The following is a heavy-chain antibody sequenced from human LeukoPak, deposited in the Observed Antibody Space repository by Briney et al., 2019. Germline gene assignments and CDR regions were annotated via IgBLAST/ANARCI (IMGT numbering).Heavy chain of an antibody. J-gene: IGHJ5*02. CDR3: AKFASVAGGTNWFDA. CDR1: GGSVSSTTYY. Sequence: SETLSLTCTVSGGSVSSTTYYWSWIRQPPGKGLEWIAWIHYSGSTNYNPSLKSRVTISLDTSKNQFSLKLSSVTAADTAVYHCAKFASVAGGTNWFDAWGQGTLVTVSA. CDR2: IHYSGST. V-gene: IGHV4-61*01. D-gene: IGHD2-15*01.